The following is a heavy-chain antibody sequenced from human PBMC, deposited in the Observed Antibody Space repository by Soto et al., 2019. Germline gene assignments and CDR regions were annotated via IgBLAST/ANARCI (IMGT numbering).Heavy chain of an antibody. J-gene: IGHJ2*01. V-gene: IGHV4-31*03. CDR3: ARNRGVVVAATRYWYFDL. CDR2: IYYSGST. CDR1: GGSISSGGYY. Sequence: QVQLQESGPGLVKPSQTLSLTCTVSGGSISSGGYYWSWIRQHPGKGLEWIGYIYYSGSTYYNPSLKSRVTISEDTSKTQFSLKLSSVTAADTAVYYCARNRGVVVAATRYWYFDLWGRGTLVTVSS. D-gene: IGHD2-15*01.